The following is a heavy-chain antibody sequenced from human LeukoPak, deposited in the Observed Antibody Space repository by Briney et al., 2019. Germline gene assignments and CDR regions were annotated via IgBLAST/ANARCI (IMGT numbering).Heavy chain of an antibody. D-gene: IGHD1-1*01. Sequence: GGSLRLSCAASGFTVSSNYMSWVRQAPGKGLEWVSVIYSGGSTYYADSVKGRFTISRDNSKNTLYLQMNSLRAEDTAVYYCARVSWFPGTSYYYMDVWGKGTTVTVSS. CDR1: GFTVSSNY. CDR2: IYSGGST. J-gene: IGHJ6*03. CDR3: ARVSWFPGTSYYYMDV. V-gene: IGHV3-53*01.